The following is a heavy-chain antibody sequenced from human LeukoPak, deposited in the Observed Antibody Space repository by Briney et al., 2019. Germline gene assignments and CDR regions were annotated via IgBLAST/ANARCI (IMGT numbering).Heavy chain of an antibody. D-gene: IGHD3-3*01. Sequence: PGGSLRLSCAASGFTFSSYSMNWVRQAPGKGLEWVSSISSSSSYIYYADSVKGRFTISRDNAKNSLYLQMNSLRAEDTAVYYCARDGFGASWDYYYYMDVWGKGTTVTVSS. CDR3: ARDGFGASWDYYYYMDV. J-gene: IGHJ6*03. V-gene: IGHV3-21*01. CDR1: GFTFSSYS. CDR2: ISSSSSYI.